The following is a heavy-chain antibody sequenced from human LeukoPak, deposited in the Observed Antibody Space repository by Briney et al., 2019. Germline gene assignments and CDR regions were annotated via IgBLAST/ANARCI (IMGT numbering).Heavy chain of an antibody. D-gene: IGHD4-11*01. CDR1: GFTFSSYT. Sequence: GSLRLSFAASGFTFSSYTMYWFRQAPGKGLEWVASVSVEGIGRYFPGSVEGRFTISRDNSKNTVYLQMNNVRIEDTAVYFCATVTKVDFDYWGQGTLVTVSS. CDR3: ATVTKVDFDY. V-gene: IGHV3-30*04. CDR2: VSVEGIGR. J-gene: IGHJ4*02.